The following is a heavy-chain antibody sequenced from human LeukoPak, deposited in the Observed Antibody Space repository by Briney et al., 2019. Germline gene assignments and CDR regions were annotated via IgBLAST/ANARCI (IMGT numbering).Heavy chain of an antibody. J-gene: IGHJ3*02. V-gene: IGHV4-61*02. CDR1: GGSISSGSYY. Sequence: ASQTLSLTCTVSGGSISSGSYYWSWIRQPAGKGLEWIGRIYTSGSTNYNPSLKSRVTISVDTSKNQFSLKLSSVTAADTAVYYCARAHRPNYDFWSGYSDIQPSGDAFDIWGQGTMVTVSS. CDR2: IYTSGST. CDR3: ARAHRPNYDFWSGYSDIQPSGDAFDI. D-gene: IGHD3-3*01.